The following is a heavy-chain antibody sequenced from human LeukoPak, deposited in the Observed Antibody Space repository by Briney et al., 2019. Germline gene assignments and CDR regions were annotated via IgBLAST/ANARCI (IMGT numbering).Heavy chain of an antibody. CDR1: GFTVSSNY. CDR3: TTDSPYGDFDY. Sequence: GGSLRLSCAASGFTVSSNYMSWVRQAPGKGLEWVGRIKSKTDGGTTDYAAPVKGRFTISRDDSKNTLYLQMNSLKTEDTAVYYCTTDSPYGDFDYRGQGTLVTVSS. CDR2: IKSKTDGGTT. J-gene: IGHJ4*02. V-gene: IGHV3-15*01. D-gene: IGHD4-17*01.